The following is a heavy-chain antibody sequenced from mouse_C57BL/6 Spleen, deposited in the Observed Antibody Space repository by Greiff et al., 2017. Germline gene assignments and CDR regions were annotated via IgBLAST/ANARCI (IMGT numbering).Heavy chain of an antibody. J-gene: IGHJ3*01. D-gene: IGHD2-4*01. V-gene: IGHV1-69*01. CDR2: IDPSDSYT. Sequence: VQLQQPGAELVMPGASVKLSCKASGYTFTSYWMHWVKQRPGQGLEWIGEIDPSDSYTNYNQKFKGKSTLTVDKSSSTAYMQLSSLTSEDSAVYYGTRAVDYDAWFADWGQGTLVTVSA. CDR1: GYTFTSYW. CDR3: TRAVDYDAWFAD.